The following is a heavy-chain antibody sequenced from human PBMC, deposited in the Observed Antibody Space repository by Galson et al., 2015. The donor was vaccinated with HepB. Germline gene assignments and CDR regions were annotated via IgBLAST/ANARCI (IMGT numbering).Heavy chain of an antibody. D-gene: IGHD6-13*01. J-gene: IGHJ4*02. CDR2: VSGNSDNT. V-gene: IGHV3-48*02. CDR1: GFSFSDYS. CDR3: VRGDSSKWDFEY. Sequence: SLRLSCAASGFSFSDYSMSWVRQTPGKGLEWVAYVSGNSDNTYYADPVKGRFTISRDNANSLTYLQMNSLRDEDTAVYYCVRGDSSKWDFEYWGQGTLVAASS.